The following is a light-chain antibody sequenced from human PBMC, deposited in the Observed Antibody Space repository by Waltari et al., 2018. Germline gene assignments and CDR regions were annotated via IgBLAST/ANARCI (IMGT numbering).Light chain of an antibody. J-gene: IGKJ2*01. V-gene: IGKV1-39*01. CDR3: QQSYSTPYT. CDR1: QSITNY. Sequence: DIHITQSPSSLSVFVGDNVTITCRASQSITNYLNWDQEEPGKAPKLLIYAASGLQGGVPSRFSGSGSGTDFTLTISSLQAEDFATYYCQQSYSTPYTFGQGTKLEIK. CDR2: AAS.